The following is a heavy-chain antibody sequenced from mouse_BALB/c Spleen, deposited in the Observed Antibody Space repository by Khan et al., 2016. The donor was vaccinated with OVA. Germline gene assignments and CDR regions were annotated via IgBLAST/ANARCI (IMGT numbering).Heavy chain of an antibody. CDR3: ARASYGIPMYY. D-gene: IGHD2-10*01. J-gene: IGHJ4*01. Sequence: EVELVESGGGLVQPGGSRKLSCAASGFTFSSFGMHWVRQAPEKGLEWVAYISSGSNTIYYADTVKGRFTISRDNPTNTLFLQMTSLKSEDTAMYYCARASYGIPMYYWGQGTSATVSS. CDR2: ISSGSNTI. CDR1: GFTFSSFG. V-gene: IGHV5-17*02.